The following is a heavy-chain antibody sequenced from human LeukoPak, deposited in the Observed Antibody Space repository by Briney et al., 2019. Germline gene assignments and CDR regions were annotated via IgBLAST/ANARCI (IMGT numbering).Heavy chain of an antibody. J-gene: IGHJ4*02. CDR2: IYYSGST. CDR3: ATYSSGYYLDY. Sequence: SETLSLTCTVSGGSISSYYWSWIRQPPGKGLEWIGYIYYSGSTNYNPSLKSRVTISVDTSKNQFSLKLSSVTAADTAVYYCATYSSGYYLDYWGQGTLVTVSS. CDR1: GGSISSYY. D-gene: IGHD3-22*01. V-gene: IGHV4-59*01.